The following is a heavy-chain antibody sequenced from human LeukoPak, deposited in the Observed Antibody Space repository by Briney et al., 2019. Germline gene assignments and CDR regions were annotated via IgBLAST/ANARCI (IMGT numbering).Heavy chain of an antibody. CDR2: MNPNSGNT. D-gene: IGHD6-13*01. CDR1: GYTFTSYD. CDR3: ARSYTSSFQAFDI. J-gene: IGHJ3*02. Sequence: ASVKVSCKASGYTFTSYDINWVRQATGQGLEWMGWMNPNSGNTGYAQKFQGRVTMTRNTSISTAYMELSSLRSEDTAVYYCARSYTSSFQAFDIWGQGTMVTVSS. V-gene: IGHV1-8*01.